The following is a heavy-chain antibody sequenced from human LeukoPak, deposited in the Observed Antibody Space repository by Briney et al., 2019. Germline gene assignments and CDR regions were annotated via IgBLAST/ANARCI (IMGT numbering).Heavy chain of an antibody. CDR1: GFTYSHYG. J-gene: IGHJ4*01. D-gene: IGHD6-19*01. V-gene: IGHV3-23*01. CDR3: AKGIYSSGWSYFDY. Sequence: GGSLRLSCVASGFTYSHYGMNWVRQAPGKGLEWVSTLSGSGITTYYADSVKGRFTISRDNSKNTLYLQMNSLRAEDTAVYYCAKGIYSSGWSYFDYWGHGTLVTVSS. CDR2: LSGSGITT.